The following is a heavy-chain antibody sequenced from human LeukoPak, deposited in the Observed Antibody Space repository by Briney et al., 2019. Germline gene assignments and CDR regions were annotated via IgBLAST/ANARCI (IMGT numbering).Heavy chain of an antibody. V-gene: IGHV1-46*01. CDR2: INPSGGST. CDR1: GYTFTSCY. D-gene: IGHD3-9*01. J-gene: IGHJ4*02. CDR3: ARAANFDWLLY. Sequence: ASVKVSCKASGYTFTSCYVHWVRQAPGQGLEWMGIINPSGGSTSYAQKFQGRDTMTRDTSTSTVYMELSSLRSEDTAVYYCARAANFDWLLYWGQGTLVTVSS.